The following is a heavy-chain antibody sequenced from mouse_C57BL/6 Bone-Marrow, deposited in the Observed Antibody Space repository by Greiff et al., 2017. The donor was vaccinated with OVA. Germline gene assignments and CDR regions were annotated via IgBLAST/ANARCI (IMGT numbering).Heavy chain of an antibody. V-gene: IGHV5-6*01. CDR1: GFTFSSYG. J-gene: IGHJ4*01. CDR3: ARLRGDY. Sequence: EVKVVESGGDLVKPGGSLKLSCAASGFTFSSYGMSWVRQTPDKRLEWVATISSGGSYTYYPDSVKGRFTISRDNAKNTLYLQMSSLKSEDTAMYYCARLRGDYWGQGTSVTVSS. CDR2: ISSGGSYT. D-gene: IGHD2-12*01.